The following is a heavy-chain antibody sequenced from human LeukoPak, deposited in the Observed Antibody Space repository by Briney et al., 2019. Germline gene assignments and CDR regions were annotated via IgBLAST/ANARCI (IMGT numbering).Heavy chain of an antibody. CDR3: AKGPTSSHPYYFDY. CDR1: GFTFNNYV. CDR2: ITDSSTST. Sequence: GGSLRLSCAASGFTFNNYVMNWVRQAPGKGLEWVSAITDSSTSTYYADSVKGRFTISRHNSKNTLYLQMNSLRAEDTAVYYWAKGPTSSHPYYFDYWRQGPLFTAPS. D-gene: IGHD6-13*01. V-gene: IGHV3-23*01. J-gene: IGHJ4*02.